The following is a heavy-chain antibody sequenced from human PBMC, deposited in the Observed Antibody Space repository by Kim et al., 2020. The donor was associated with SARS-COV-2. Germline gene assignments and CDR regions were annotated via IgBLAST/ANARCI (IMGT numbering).Heavy chain of an antibody. CDR1: GYSFTSYW. CDR3: ARHVYCSGGSCYFHYYYGMDV. J-gene: IGHJ6*02. Sequence: GESLKISCKGSGYSFTSYWISWVRQMPGKGLEWMGRIDPSDSYTNYSPSFQGHVTISADKSISTAYLQWSSLKASDTAMYYCARHVYCSGGSCYFHYYYGMDVWGQGTTVTVSS. CDR2: IDPSDSYT. D-gene: IGHD2-15*01. V-gene: IGHV5-10-1*01.